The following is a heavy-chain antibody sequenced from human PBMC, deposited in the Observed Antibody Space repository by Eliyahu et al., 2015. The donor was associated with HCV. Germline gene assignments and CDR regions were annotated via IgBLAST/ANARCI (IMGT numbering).Heavy chain of an antibody. D-gene: IGHD2-21*01. J-gene: IGHJ3*02. CDR2: ISSSSGCI. CDR1: YX. Sequence: YXMNWVRQAPGKGLEWVSSISSSSGCIYYAVSVRGRFTISRDNAKSSLYLQMNSLRAEDTAVYYCAKESLYSDAFDIWGQGTMVTVSS. CDR3: AKESLYSDAFDI. V-gene: IGHV3-21*01.